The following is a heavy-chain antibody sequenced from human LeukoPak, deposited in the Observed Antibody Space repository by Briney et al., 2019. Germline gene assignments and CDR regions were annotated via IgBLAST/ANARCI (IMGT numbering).Heavy chain of an antibody. D-gene: IGHD6-19*01. Sequence: RGSLRLSCAASGFTFSSYGMYWVRQAPGKGLEWVAVISYDGSNEYYADSVKGRFTISRDNSKNTLYLQMNSLRAEDTAVYNCAKDGISGWPRGYFDYWGQGTLVTVSS. CDR3: AKDGISGWPRGYFDY. CDR2: ISYDGSNE. V-gene: IGHV3-30*18. J-gene: IGHJ4*02. CDR1: GFTFSSYG.